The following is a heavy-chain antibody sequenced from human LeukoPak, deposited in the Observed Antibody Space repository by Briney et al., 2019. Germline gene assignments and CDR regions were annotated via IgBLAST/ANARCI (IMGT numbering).Heavy chain of an antibody. CDR1: GFTFSSHW. V-gene: IGHV3-74*01. Sequence: GGSLRLSCAASGFTFSSHWMHWVRQAPGKGLVWVSRINSDGSSTSYADSVKGRFTISRDNAKNTLYLQMNSLRAEDTAVYYCARGFWSGMGDYFDYWGQGTLVTVSS. D-gene: IGHD3-3*01. J-gene: IGHJ4*02. CDR3: ARGFWSGMGDYFDY. CDR2: INSDGSST.